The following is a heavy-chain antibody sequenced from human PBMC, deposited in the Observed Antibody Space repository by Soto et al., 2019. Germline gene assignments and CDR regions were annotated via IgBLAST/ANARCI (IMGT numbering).Heavy chain of an antibody. D-gene: IGHD1-26*01. CDR3: VRALASPSGTYYVD. J-gene: IGHJ1*01. V-gene: IGHV1-69*14. CDR2: IIPFFGTP. CDR1: GGTFSNYV. Sequence: QVQLVQSGAEVKKPGSSVKVSCKASGGTFSNYVISWVRQAPGQGLEWLGGIIPFFGTPTYAQMFQGRVTITADRSTTTAYMELSSRRPEDTAVYYCVRALASPSGTYYVDWGPGTLVTVSS.